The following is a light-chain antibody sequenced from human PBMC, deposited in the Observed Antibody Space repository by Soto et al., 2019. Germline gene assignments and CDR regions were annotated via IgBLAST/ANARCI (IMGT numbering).Light chain of an antibody. CDR2: GNS. CDR1: GSNIGAGYD. J-gene: IGLJ3*02. V-gene: IGLV1-40*01. CDR3: QSYDSSLSGWV. Sequence: QSVLTQPPSVSGAPGQRVTISCTGSGSNIGAGYDVHWYQQLPGTAPKLLIYGNSNRPSGVPDRFSGSKSGTSASLAITGLQAEDDADYYCQSYDSSLSGWVFGGGTQLTVL.